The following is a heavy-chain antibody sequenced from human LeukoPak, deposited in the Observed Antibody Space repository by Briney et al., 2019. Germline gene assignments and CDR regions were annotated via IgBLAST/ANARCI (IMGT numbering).Heavy chain of an antibody. D-gene: IGHD3-22*01. CDR3: ARSYDSSGYSFDY. CDR2: IKQDGSEK. Sequence: PGGSLRLSCAASGFTFSSYWMNWVRQAPGKGLEWVANIKQDGSEKYYVDSVKGRFTISRDNAKSSLYLQMNSLRAEGTAVYYCARSYDSSGYSFDYWGQGTLVTVSS. V-gene: IGHV3-7*05. CDR1: GFTFSSYW. J-gene: IGHJ4*02.